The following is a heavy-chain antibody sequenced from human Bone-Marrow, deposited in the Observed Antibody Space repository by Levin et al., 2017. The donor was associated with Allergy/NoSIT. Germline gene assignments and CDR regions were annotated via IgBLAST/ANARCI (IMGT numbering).Heavy chain of an antibody. CDR3: ARNYGGEGGLFDP. CDR2: IDYSGGT. D-gene: IGHD2-21*01. CDR1: GGSITTDDDY. V-gene: IGHV4-30-4*01. J-gene: IGHJ5*02. Sequence: SETLSLTCTVSGGSITTDDDYWSWIRQPPGKGLEWIGYIDYSGGTYFKSSLESRVFISLDTSKNQFSLNLTSVTAADTAVYYCARNYGGEGGLFDPWGQGTLVTVSS.